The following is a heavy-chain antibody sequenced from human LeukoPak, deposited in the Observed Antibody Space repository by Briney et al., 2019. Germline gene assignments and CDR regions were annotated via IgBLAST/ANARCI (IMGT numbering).Heavy chain of an antibody. CDR3: ARDAMYNWNYGGGDY. Sequence: PGGSLRLSCAASGFTFSSYEMNWVRQAPGKGLEWVSYISSSGSTIYYADSVKGRFTISRDNAKNSLYLQMNSLRAEDKAVYYCARDAMYNWNYGGGDYWGQGTLVTVSS. J-gene: IGHJ4*02. D-gene: IGHD1-7*01. CDR2: ISSSGSTI. V-gene: IGHV3-48*03. CDR1: GFTFSSYE.